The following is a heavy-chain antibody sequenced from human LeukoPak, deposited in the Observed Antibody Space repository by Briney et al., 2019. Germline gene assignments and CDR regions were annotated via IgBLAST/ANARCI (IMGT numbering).Heavy chain of an antibody. J-gene: IGHJ4*02. D-gene: IGHD3-3*01. Sequence: ASVKVSCKASGYTFTSYGIGWVRQAPGQGLEWMGWISAYNGNANYAQKLQGRVTVTTDTSTSTAYMELRSLRSDDTAVYYCARDPQPYDFRFDYWGQGTLVTVSS. CDR2: ISAYNGNA. CDR1: GYTFTSYG. CDR3: ARDPQPYDFRFDY. V-gene: IGHV1-18*01.